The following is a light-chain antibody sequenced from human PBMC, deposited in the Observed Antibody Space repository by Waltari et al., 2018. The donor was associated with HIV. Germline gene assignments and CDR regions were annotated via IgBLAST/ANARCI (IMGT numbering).Light chain of an antibody. CDR3: CSYAGSSSYV. V-gene: IGLV2-23*02. CDR1: SSDVGSYHR. Sequence: QSALTQPASVSGSPGHSITLSCTGTSSDVGSYHRVSWYQKHPGKAPKLMSYEVNKRPSGVSNRFSGSKSGNTASLTISGLQAEDEADYYCCSYAGSSSYVFGSGTKVTVL. J-gene: IGLJ1*01. CDR2: EVN.